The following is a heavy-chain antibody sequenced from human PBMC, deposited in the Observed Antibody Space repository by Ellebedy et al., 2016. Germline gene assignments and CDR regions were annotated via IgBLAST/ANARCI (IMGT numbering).Heavy chain of an antibody. CDR3: AKSGYYYYMDV. D-gene: IGHD3-10*01. Sequence: GESLKISCAASGFTFSSYAMHWVRQAPGKGLEWVSAISGSGGSTYYADSVKGRFTISRDNSKNTLYLQMNSLRAEDTAVYYCAKSGYYYYMDVWGKGTTVTVSS. CDR2: ISGSGGST. V-gene: IGHV3-23*01. J-gene: IGHJ6*03. CDR1: GFTFSSYA.